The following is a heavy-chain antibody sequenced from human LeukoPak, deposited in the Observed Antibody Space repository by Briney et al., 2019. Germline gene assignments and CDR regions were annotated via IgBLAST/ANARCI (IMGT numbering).Heavy chain of an antibody. CDR2: IYPGDSDT. D-gene: IGHD3-22*01. CDR1: GYSFTSYW. CDR3: ARRGGDSSGYYHGYFDY. Sequence: GESPKISCKGSGYSFTSYWIGWVRQMPGKGVEGMGFIYPGDSDTRYSPSFQGQVTISADKSISTAYLQWSSLKASDTAMYYCARRGGDSSGYYHGYFDYWGQGNLVTVSS. J-gene: IGHJ4*02. V-gene: IGHV5-51*01.